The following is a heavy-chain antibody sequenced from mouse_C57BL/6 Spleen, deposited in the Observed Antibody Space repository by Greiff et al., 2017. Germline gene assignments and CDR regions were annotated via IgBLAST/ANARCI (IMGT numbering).Heavy chain of an antibody. D-gene: IGHD1-1*01. J-gene: IGHJ2*01. V-gene: IGHV1-15*01. Sequence: VQLQQSGAELVRPGASVTLSCKASGYTFTDYEMHWVKQTPVHGLEWIGAIDPETGGTAYNQKFKGKAILTADKSSSTAYMELRSLTSEDSAVYYCTRDYYGSRRDFDYWGQGTTLTVSS. CDR1: GYTFTDYE. CDR3: TRDYYGSRRDFDY. CDR2: IDPETGGT.